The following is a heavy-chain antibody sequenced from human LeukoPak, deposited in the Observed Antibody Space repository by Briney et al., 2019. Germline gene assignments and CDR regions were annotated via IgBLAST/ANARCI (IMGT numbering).Heavy chain of an antibody. V-gene: IGHV3-23*01. J-gene: IGHJ4*02. CDR3: AKDLAVVPAAGCDY. CDR1: GFTFSSYA. Sequence: GGSLRLSCAASGFTFSSYAMSWVRQAPGKGLEWVSAISGSGGSTYYADSVKGRFTISRDNSKITLYLQMNSLRAEDTAVYYCAKDLAVVPAAGCDYWGQGTLVTVPS. D-gene: IGHD2-2*01. CDR2: ISGSGGST.